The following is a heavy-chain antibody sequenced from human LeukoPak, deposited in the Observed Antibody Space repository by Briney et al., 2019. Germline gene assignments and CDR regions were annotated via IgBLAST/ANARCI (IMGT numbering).Heavy chain of an antibody. CDR2: VFYNGST. CDR1: GGSINTYY. Sequence: PSETLSLTCTVSGGSINTYYWSWIRQPPGKGLEWIGYVFYNGSTKYNPSLKSRVTISVDTSKNQFSLNLNSVTAADTAIYYCARDNMGSLDYWGQGILVTVSS. J-gene: IGHJ4*02. CDR3: ARDNMGSLDY. D-gene: IGHD6-6*01. V-gene: IGHV4-59*12.